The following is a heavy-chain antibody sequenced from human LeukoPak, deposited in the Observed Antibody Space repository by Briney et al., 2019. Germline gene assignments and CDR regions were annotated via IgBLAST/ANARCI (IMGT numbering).Heavy chain of an antibody. D-gene: IGHD3-10*01. CDR3: ARDAGYYGSGTYYIDC. CDR2: ISPYNSNT. J-gene: IGHJ4*02. CDR1: GYTFTSYG. V-gene: IGHV1-18*01. Sequence: ASVKVSCTTSGYTFTSYGLSWVRQAPGQGLEWMGWISPYNSNTNYAQKIQGRVTLTTDTSTSTAYMELRSLRSDDTAVYYCARDAGYYGSGTYYIDCWGQGTLVTVSS.